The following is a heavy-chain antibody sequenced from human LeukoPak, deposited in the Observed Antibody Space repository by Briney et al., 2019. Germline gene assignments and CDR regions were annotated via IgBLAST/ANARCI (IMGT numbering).Heavy chain of an antibody. CDR1: GFTFSSYA. Sequence: GRSLRLSCAASGFTFSSYAMHWVRQAPGKGLEWVAVISYDGSNKYYADSVKGRFTISRDNSKNTLYLQMNSLRAEDTAVYYCAKLYSSSWYVGAFDIWGQGTMVTVS. V-gene: IGHV3-30*04. D-gene: IGHD6-13*01. CDR2: ISYDGSNK. CDR3: AKLYSSSWYVGAFDI. J-gene: IGHJ3*02.